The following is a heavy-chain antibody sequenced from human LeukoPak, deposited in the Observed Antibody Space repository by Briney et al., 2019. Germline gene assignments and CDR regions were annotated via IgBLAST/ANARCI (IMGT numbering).Heavy chain of an antibody. Sequence: PGESLKISCAASGFTFSSYGMHWVRQAPGKGLEWVAVISYGGSNKYYEESVKGRFTISRDNSKSTLYLQMNSLRVEDTAVYYCAKADLRCSSTTCYMAHYYYGMDVWGQGTTVAVSS. CDR3: AKADLRCSSTTCYMAHYYYGMDV. J-gene: IGHJ6*02. CDR2: ISYGGSNK. D-gene: IGHD2-2*02. CDR1: GFTFSSYG. V-gene: IGHV3-30*18.